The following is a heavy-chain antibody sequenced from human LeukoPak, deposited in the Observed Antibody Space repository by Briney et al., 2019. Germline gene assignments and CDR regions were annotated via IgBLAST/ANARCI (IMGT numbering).Heavy chain of an antibody. CDR3: ARALPSGWWTPHYYYYYMDV. CDR1: GVTFSSYA. CDR2: ISRSFGTA. J-gene: IGHJ6*03. D-gene: IGHD6-19*01. V-gene: IGHV1-69*06. Sequence: SVKLSCKASGVTFSSYAISWVRQAPGQGLEWMGGISRSFGTANYAQKVQGRVTITADKSTSTAYMELSSLRSEDTAVYYCARALPSGWWTPHYYYYYMDVWGKGTTVTVSS.